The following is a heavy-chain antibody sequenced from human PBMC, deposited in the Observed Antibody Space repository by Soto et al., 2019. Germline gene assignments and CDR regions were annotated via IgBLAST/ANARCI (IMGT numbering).Heavy chain of an antibody. CDR1: GFILTNYA. Sequence: GGSLRLSCVASGFILTNYAMAWVRQTPGKGLEWVSEINSRGTLYYAESVKGRTTISRDSSKNTLYLQMNSLRVEDTALYYCAKDRQDDSAWTCDSWGRGTLVTVSS. CDR3: AKDRQDDSAWTCDS. D-gene: IGHD3-22*01. V-gene: IGHV3-23*01. CDR2: INSRGTL. J-gene: IGHJ4*02.